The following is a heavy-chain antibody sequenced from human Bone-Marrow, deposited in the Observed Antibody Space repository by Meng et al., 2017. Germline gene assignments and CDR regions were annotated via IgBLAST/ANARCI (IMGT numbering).Heavy chain of an antibody. CDR3: SGHVDY. V-gene: IGHV3-15*01. J-gene: IGHJ4*01. CDR2: MKSNVDGGTV. Sequence: VQLVESGGGFVKPGGSLSLSCAASGFTFSNAWMTGVRQAPGKGLEWIGRMKSNVDGGTVDYAAAVKGRFFISRDDSENTFYLQMNSLKTEDTAVYYCSGHVDYWGHGTLVTVSS. CDR1: GFTFSNAW.